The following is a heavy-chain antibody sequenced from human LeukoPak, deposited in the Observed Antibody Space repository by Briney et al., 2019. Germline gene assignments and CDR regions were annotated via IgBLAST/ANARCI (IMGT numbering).Heavy chain of an antibody. Sequence: ASVKVSCKASGYTFTSYDINWVRQATGQGLEWMGWMNPNSGNTGYAQRFQGRVTMTRNTSISTAYMELSSLRSEDTAVYYCARGLVSTVTTLPTNWGQGTLVTVSS. J-gene: IGHJ4*02. CDR2: MNPNSGNT. CDR1: GYTFTSYD. V-gene: IGHV1-8*01. CDR3: ARGLVSTVTTLPTN. D-gene: IGHD4-17*01.